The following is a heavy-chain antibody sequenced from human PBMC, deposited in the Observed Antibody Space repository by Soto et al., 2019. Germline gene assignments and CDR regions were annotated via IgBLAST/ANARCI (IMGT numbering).Heavy chain of an antibody. Sequence: ESLKIACEASGLTVTNDWIAWVRHMPGRGLEWMGLIFTRDSDTRHNSSLEGQVTISTDRSIATAYPQWSSLKSSDTATYFCARLGSLLQPIDYWGQRTSVTVSS. CDR2: IFTRDSDT. D-gene: IGHD3-10*01. V-gene: IGHV5-51*01. J-gene: IGHJ4*02. CDR3: ARLGSLLQPIDY. CDR1: GLTVTNDW.